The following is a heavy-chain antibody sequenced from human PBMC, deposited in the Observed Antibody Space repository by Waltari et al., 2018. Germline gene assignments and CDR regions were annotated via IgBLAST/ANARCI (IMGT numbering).Heavy chain of an antibody. J-gene: IGHJ5*02. D-gene: IGHD2-2*01. CDR1: GGSFSGYY. CDR3: ARGQRSSTGNWFDP. CDR2: INHSGIT. Sequence: QVQLQQWGAGLLKPSETLSLTCAVYGGSFSGYYWSWIRQPPGQGLEWIGEINHSGITNYHPALKSRVTISVDTSNNQFSLKLSSVTAADTAVYYCARGQRSSTGNWFDPWGQGTLVTVSS. V-gene: IGHV4-34*01.